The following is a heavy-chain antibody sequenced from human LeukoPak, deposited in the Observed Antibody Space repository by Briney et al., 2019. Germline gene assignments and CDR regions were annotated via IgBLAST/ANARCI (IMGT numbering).Heavy chain of an antibody. Sequence: GGALRLSRAASGFTFSSYAMHWVRQAPGKGLEYVSAISSNGGSTYYANSVKGRFTISRDNSKNTLYLQMGGLRAEDMAVYYCARGRDGYNSFGYWGQGTLVTVSS. J-gene: IGHJ4*02. D-gene: IGHD5-24*01. CDR3: ARGRDGYNSFGY. CDR1: GFTFSSYA. V-gene: IGHV3-64*01. CDR2: ISSNGGST.